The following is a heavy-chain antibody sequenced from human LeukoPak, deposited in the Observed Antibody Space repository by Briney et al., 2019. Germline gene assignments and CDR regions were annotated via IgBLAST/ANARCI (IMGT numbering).Heavy chain of an antibody. CDR2: ISYDGSNK. CDR3: AKGYYYDSSGYYYFDY. D-gene: IGHD3-22*01. J-gene: IGHJ4*02. Sequence: PGRSLRLSCAASGFTFSSYGMHWLRQAPGKGLGWVAVISYDGSNKYYADSVKGRFTISRDNSKNTLYLQMNSLRAEDTAVYYCAKGYYYDSSGYYYFDYWGQGTLVTVSS. V-gene: IGHV3-30*18. CDR1: GFTFSSYG.